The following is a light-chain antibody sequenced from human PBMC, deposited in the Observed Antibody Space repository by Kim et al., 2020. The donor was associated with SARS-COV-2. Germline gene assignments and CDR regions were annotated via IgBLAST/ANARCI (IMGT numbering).Light chain of an antibody. V-gene: IGKV3D-7*01. CDR1: QSVTSTS. J-gene: IGKJ3*01. CDR2: GAS. Sequence: PGERVTLSCRASQSVTSTSLTWCQRKPGQAPRLLISGASTRSTDIPARFSGGGSGTDFTLTISSLQPEDFAVYYCQQDYDTPFGPGTKVDIK. CDR3: QQDYDTP.